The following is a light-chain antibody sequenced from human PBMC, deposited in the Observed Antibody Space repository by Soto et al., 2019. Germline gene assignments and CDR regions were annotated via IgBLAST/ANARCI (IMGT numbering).Light chain of an antibody. CDR1: QSVSNN. CDR2: GAS. Sequence: EIVMTQSPATLSVSPGERATLSCRASQSVSNNLAWYQKKPGQAPRLLIYGASTRATGIPARFSGSGSGTELTLTTTSLQYEAFALDYCQQYNNWCTFGQGTSVDIK. V-gene: IGKV3-15*01. J-gene: IGKJ1*01. CDR3: QQYNNWCT.